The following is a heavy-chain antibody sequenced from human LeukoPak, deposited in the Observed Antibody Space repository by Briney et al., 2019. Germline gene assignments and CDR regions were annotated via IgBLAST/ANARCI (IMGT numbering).Heavy chain of an antibody. CDR1: GRAIKLYM. D-gene: IGHD5-24*01. J-gene: IGHJ4*02. CDR2: ISDRGGHI. V-gene: IGHV3-21*01. CDR3: AREGYSPRDGYNFNFDY. Sequence: PGGSLRLSCAASGRAIKLYMMNWVRQAPGKGLEWVSSISDRGGHIYYADSVKGRFTISRDNAKNSLYLQMNSLRAEDTAVYYCAREGYSPRDGYNFNFDYWGQGTLVTVSS.